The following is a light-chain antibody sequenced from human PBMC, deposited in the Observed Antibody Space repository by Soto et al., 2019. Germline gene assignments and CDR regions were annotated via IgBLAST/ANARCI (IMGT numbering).Light chain of an antibody. CDR3: AAWDDSLSGVV. V-gene: IGLV1-47*01. CDR2: RNN. Sequence: QSVLTQPPSASGTPGQRVTISCSGSSSHIGSNYVYWYQQLPGTVPQLLIYRNNERPSGVPDRVSGSKSGTSASLAISGLRSEDEADYYCAAWDDSLSGVVFGGGTKLTVL. J-gene: IGLJ2*01. CDR1: SSHIGSNY.